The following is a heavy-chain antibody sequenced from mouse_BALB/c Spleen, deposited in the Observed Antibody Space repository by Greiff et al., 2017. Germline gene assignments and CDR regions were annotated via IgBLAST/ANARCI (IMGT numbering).Heavy chain of an antibody. J-gene: IGHJ1*01. D-gene: IGHD1-1*01. Sequence: EVQVVESGGGLVTPGGSLKLSCAVSGFTFSSYAMSWVRQTPEKRLEWVASISSGGSTYYPDSVKGRFTISRDNARNILYLQMSSLRSEDTAMYYCARGYYYGSFPHWYFDVWGAGTTVTVSS. CDR1: GFTFSSYA. CDR2: ISSGGST. CDR3: ARGYYYGSFPHWYFDV. V-gene: IGHV5-6-5*01.